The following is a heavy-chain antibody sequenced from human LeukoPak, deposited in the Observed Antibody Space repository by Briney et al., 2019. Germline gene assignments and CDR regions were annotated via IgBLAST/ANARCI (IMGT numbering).Heavy chain of an antibody. D-gene: IGHD3-9*01. V-gene: IGHV4-34*01. Sequence: SETLSLTCAVYGGAFSGYYWSWIRQPPGKGLEWIGEINHSGSTNYNPSLKTRVTISVDTSKNQFSLKLSSVTAAATAVYYCARGAGYDILTGYYYSYYFDYWGQGSLVTVSS. J-gene: IGHJ4*02. CDR1: GGAFSGYY. CDR3: ARGAGYDILTGYYYSYYFDY. CDR2: INHSGST.